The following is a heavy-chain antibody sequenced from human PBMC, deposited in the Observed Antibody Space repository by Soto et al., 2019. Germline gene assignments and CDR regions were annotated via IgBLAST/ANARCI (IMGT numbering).Heavy chain of an antibody. J-gene: IGHJ6*02. V-gene: IGHV3-7*05. CDR1: GFAFSSYW. D-gene: IGHD2-21*02. Sequence: VQLVESGGGLVQPGGSLRLSCRASGFAFSSYWMNWVRQAPGKGLEWVVSVDEDGNERYYVDSVKGRFTISRDNAMNSLYLQMNSLRAEDTAIYYCARAPQVTTFHYGMDVSDQGTTVTVSS. CDR3: ARAPQVTTFHYGMDV. CDR2: VDEDGNER.